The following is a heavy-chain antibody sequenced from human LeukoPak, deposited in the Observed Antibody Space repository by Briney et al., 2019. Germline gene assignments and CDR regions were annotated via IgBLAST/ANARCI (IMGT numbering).Heavy chain of an antibody. Sequence: SETLSLTCTVSGGSISSSSYYGGWIRQPPGKGLEWIGSIYYSGSTYYNPSLKSRVTISVDTSKNQFSLKLSSVTAADTAVYYCARVPRRSSGSIDYWGQGTLVTVSS. CDR1: GGSISSSSYY. V-gene: IGHV4-39*07. D-gene: IGHD2-15*01. J-gene: IGHJ4*02. CDR2: IYYSGST. CDR3: ARVPRRSSGSIDY.